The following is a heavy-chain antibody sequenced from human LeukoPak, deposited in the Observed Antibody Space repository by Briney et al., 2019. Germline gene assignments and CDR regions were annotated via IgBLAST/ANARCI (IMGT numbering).Heavy chain of an antibody. V-gene: IGHV3-48*03. Sequence: PGGSLRLSCAASGFTFSSYEMNWVRQAPGKGLEWVSYISSSGTTIYYADSVKGRFTISRDNAKHPLYLQMNSLRAEDTAVYYCARVGVVVAATGNLWFDPWGQGTLVTVSS. CDR3: ARVGVVVAATGNLWFDP. J-gene: IGHJ5*02. CDR1: GFTFSSYE. D-gene: IGHD2-15*01. CDR2: ISSSGTTI.